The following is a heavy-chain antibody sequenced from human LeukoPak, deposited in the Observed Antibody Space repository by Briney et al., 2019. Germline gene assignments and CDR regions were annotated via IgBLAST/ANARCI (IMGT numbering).Heavy chain of an antibody. D-gene: IGHD5-24*01. J-gene: IGHJ4*02. CDR1: GDSISPYY. Sequence: SETLSLTCTVSGDSISPYYWSWIRQPPGKGLEWIGEINHSGSTNYNPSLKSRVTISVDTSKNQFSLKLSSVTAADTAVYYCARHADLWLQSDDYWGQGTLVTVSS. CDR3: ARHADLWLQSDDY. V-gene: IGHV4-34*01. CDR2: INHSGST.